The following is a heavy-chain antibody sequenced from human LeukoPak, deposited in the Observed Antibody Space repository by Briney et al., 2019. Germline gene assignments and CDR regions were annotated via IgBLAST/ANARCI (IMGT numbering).Heavy chain of an antibody. J-gene: IGHJ5*02. CDR1: GYTFTGYY. V-gene: IGHV1-2*02. CDR3: ARGWGFDYYGSGSYRYNWFDP. CDR2: INPNSGGT. D-gene: IGHD3-10*01. Sequence: GASVKVSCKASGYTFTGYYMHWVRQAPGQGLEWMVWINPNSGGTNYAQKFQGRVTMTRDTSISTAYMELSRLRSDDTAVYYCARGWGFDYYGSGSYRYNWFDPWGQGTLVTVSS.